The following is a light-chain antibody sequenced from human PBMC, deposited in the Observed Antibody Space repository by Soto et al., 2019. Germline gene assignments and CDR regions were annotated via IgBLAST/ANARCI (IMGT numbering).Light chain of an antibody. J-gene: IGLJ1*01. CDR2: DVS. Sequence: QSVLTQPASVSGPPGQSITISCTGTRSDVGGYNYVSWYQQHPGKAPKLMIYDVSNRPSGVSNRFSGSKSGNTASLTISGLQAEDEADYYCSSYTSSSTYVFGTGTKLTVL. V-gene: IGLV2-14*01. CDR1: RSDVGGYNY. CDR3: SSYTSSSTYV.